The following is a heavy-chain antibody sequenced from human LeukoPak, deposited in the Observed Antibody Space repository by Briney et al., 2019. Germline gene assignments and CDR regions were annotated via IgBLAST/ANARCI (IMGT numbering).Heavy chain of an antibody. D-gene: IGHD3-3*01. CDR2: IGTAGDT. J-gene: IGHJ4*02. CDR1: GFTFSSYD. CDR3: ARSPGGAYYDFWSGYSYYFDY. Sequence: PGGSLRLSCAASGFTFSSYDMHWVRQAPGKGLEWVSAIGTAGDTYYPGSVKGRFTISRENAKNSLYHQMNSLRAEDTAVYYCARSPGGAYYDFWSGYSYYFDYWGQGTLVTVSS. V-gene: IGHV3-13*01.